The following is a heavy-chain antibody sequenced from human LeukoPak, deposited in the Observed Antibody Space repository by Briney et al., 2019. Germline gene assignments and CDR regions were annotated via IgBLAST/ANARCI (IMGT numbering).Heavy chain of an antibody. CDR2: INEDGSEK. Sequence: PGGSLRLSCAASGFTISSYWWSWVRQAPGKGLEWVANINEDGSEKHYVDSVKGRFTISRANAKNSLYLQMNSLRAEDTAVYYGARGTIAVPGTGYWGQGTLVTVSS. CDR1: GFTISSYW. CDR3: ARGTIAVPGTGY. V-gene: IGHV3-7*04. D-gene: IGHD6-19*01. J-gene: IGHJ4*02.